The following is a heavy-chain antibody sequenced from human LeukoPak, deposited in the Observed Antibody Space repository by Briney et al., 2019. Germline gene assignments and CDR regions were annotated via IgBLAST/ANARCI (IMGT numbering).Heavy chain of an antibody. CDR2: VYYSGST. Sequence: SETLSLTCTVSGGSISSYYWSWIRQPPGKGLEWIGYVYYSGSTNYNPSLKSRVTISVDTSKNQFSLKLSSVTAADTAVYYCARHGGMVRGFSDAFDIWGQGTMVTVSS. D-gene: IGHD3-10*01. V-gene: IGHV4-59*08. CDR3: ARHGGMVRGFSDAFDI. CDR1: GGSISSYY. J-gene: IGHJ3*02.